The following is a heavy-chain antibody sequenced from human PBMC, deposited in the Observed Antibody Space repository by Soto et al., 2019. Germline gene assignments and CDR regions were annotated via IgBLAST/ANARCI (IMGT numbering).Heavy chain of an antibody. CDR3: ASIGGMDV. CDR2: ISYDGSNK. V-gene: IGHV3-30-3*01. Sequence: GGSLGLSCAASGFTFSSYAMHWVRQAPGKGLEWVAVISYDGSNKYYADSVKGRFTISRDNSKNTLYLQMNSLRAEDTAVYYCASIGGMDVWGQGTTVTVSS. CDR1: GFTFSSYA. D-gene: IGHD1-26*01. J-gene: IGHJ6*02.